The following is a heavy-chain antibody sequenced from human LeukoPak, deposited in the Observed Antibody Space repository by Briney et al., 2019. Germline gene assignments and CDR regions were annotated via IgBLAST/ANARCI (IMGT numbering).Heavy chain of an antibody. CDR1: GGPFSGYY. V-gene: IGHV4-34*01. D-gene: IGHD5-24*01. J-gene: IGHJ6*03. Sequence: SETLSLTCAVYGGPFSGYYWSWIRQPPGKGLEWIGEINHSGSTNYNPSLKSRVTISVDTSKNQFSLKLSSVTAADTAVYYCARGREVLRYYYYMDVWGKGTTVTVSS. CDR3: ARGREVLRYYYYMDV. CDR2: INHSGST.